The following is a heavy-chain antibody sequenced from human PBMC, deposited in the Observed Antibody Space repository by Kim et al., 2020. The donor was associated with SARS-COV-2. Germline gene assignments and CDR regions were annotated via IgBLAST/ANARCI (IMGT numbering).Heavy chain of an antibody. J-gene: IGHJ5*02. V-gene: IGHV2-5*02. CDR3: AHRQPSFDRGWFHP. D-gene: IGHD3-9*01. CDR1: GFSLSTSGVG. Sequence: SGPTLVNPTQTLTLTCTFSGFSLSTSGVGVGWIRQPPGKALEWLALIYWDDDKRYSPSLKSRLTITKDTSENQVVLTMTNMDPMDTATYYCAHRQPSFDRGWFHPWGQGTLVTVSS. CDR2: IYWDDDK.